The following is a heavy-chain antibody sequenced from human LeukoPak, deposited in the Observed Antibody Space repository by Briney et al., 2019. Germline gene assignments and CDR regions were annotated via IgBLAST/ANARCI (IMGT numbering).Heavy chain of an antibody. CDR2: INHSGST. CDR3: ARVPRFYSSGWQFTGYYFDY. D-gene: IGHD6-19*01. Sequence: PSETLSHTCAVYGGSFSGYYWSWIRQPPGKGLEWIGEINHSGSTNYNPSLKSRVTISVDTSKNQFSLKLSSVTAADTAVYYCARVPRFYSSGWQFTGYYFDYWGQGTLVTVSS. J-gene: IGHJ4*02. V-gene: IGHV4-34*01. CDR1: GGSFSGYY.